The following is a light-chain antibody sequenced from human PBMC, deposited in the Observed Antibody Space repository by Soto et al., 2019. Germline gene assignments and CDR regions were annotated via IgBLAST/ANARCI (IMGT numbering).Light chain of an antibody. J-gene: IGLJ1*01. V-gene: IGLV2-14*03. Sequence: QSALTQPASGSGFPGQSIAISCTGTSSDVGNYNYVSWYQQHPGKAPKLMIYDASNRPSGVSNRFSGSKSGNTASLTISGLQPEDEADYYCNSYTSSSTYVFGTGTKVTVL. CDR2: DAS. CDR1: SSDVGNYNY. CDR3: NSYTSSSTYV.